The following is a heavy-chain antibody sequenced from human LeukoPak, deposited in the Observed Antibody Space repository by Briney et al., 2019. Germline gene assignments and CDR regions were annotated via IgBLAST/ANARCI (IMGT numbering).Heavy chain of an antibody. J-gene: IGHJ6*03. CDR2: IYYSGST. CDR1: SGSISSSSYY. D-gene: IGHD3-3*01. CDR3: ARPESDHHYDFWRGPPYYYHMDV. Sequence: SETLSLTCTVSSGSISSSSYYWGWIRQPPGKGLEWIGSIYYSGSTYYNPSLKSRVTISVDTSKNQFSLKLSSVTAADTAVYYWARPESDHHYDFWRGPPYYYHMDVWGKGTTVTVSS. V-gene: IGHV4-39*01.